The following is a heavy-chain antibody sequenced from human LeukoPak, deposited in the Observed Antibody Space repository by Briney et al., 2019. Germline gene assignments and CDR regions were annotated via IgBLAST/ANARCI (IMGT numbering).Heavy chain of an antibody. D-gene: IGHD5-12*01. CDR2: INPNSGNT. J-gene: IGHJ5*02. V-gene: IGHV1-8*02. CDR1: GYTFSNYD. Sequence: APVKVSCKASGYTFSNYDINWVRQATGQGLEWMGWINPNSGNTVYAHKFQDRVTMTGNTSTMTAYMELNSLRSEDTAVYYCARGQWQWLRLSWFDPWGQGTLVTVSS. CDR3: ARGQWQWLRLSWFDP.